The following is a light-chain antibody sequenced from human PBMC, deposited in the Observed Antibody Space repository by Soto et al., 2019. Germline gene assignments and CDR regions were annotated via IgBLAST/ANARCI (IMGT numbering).Light chain of an antibody. CDR2: DAS. V-gene: IGKV3-11*01. J-gene: IGKJ4*01. Sequence: EFVLTQSPATLSLSPGERATLSCRASQSVRSSLAWYQQKPGQAPRLPIYDASNRATGIPARFSGSGSGTDFTLTISSLEPEDFAVYYCQQRSSWLLTFGGGTKVEIK. CDR1: QSVRSS. CDR3: QQRSSWLLT.